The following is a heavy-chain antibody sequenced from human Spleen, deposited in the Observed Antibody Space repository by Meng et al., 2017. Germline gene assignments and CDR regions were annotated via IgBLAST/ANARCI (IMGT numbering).Heavy chain of an antibody. V-gene: IGHV4-4*02. CDR2: IYHGGST. CDR3: AGEPGYCSGGSCYGGWFDP. J-gene: IGHJ5*02. Sequence: VQLQESGPGLLKPSGTLYLTCPFSGDSISSNTWWSWVRQPPGKGLEWIGEIYHGGSTNYIPSLKSRVTISVDTSKNLHSLKLTSVTAADTAVYYCAGEPGYCSGGSCYGGWFDPWGQGLLVTVSS. CDR1: GDSISSNTW. D-gene: IGHD2-15*01.